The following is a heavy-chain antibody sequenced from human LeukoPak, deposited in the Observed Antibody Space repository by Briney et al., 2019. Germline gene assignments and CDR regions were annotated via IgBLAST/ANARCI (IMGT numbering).Heavy chain of an antibody. D-gene: IGHD4-23*01. CDR2: IKQDGSEI. J-gene: IGHJ4*02. CDR3: ARDYGGSSPFDY. Sequence: GGSLRPSCAASGFTFSNFWMSWVRQAPGKGLEGVANIKQDGSEIYYVDSVKGRFTISRDNAKNSLYLQMNSLRAEDTAVYYCARDYGGSSPFDYWGQGTLVTVSS. CDR1: GFTFSNFW. V-gene: IGHV3-7*01.